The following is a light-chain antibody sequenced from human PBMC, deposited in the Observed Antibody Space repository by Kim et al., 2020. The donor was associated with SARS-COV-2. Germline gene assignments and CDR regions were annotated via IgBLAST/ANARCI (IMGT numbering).Light chain of an antibody. CDR3: QAWDSSTAWV. CDR1: KLGDKY. V-gene: IGLV3-1*01. Sequence: VSPGQTASITCSGDKLGDKYACWYQQKPGQSPVLVIYQDSKRPSGIPERFSGSNAGNTATLTISGTQAMDEADYYCQAWDSSTAWVFGGGTKLTVL. J-gene: IGLJ2*01. CDR2: QDS.